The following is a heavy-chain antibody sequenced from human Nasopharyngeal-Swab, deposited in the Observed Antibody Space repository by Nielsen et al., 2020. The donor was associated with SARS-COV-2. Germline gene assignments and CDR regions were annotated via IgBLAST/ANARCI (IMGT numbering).Heavy chain of an antibody. V-gene: IGHV3-21*01. CDR1: GGSISSYY. CDR3: ARDGLDYDFWSAYFMDV. J-gene: IGHJ6*02. CDR2: ISSSSSYI. Sequence: ETLSLTCTVSGGSISSYYWSWIRQAPGKGLEWVSSISSSSSYIYYADSVKGRFTISRDNAKNSLYLQMNSLRAEDTAVYYCARDGLDYDFWSAYFMDVWGQGTTVTVSS. D-gene: IGHD3-3*01.